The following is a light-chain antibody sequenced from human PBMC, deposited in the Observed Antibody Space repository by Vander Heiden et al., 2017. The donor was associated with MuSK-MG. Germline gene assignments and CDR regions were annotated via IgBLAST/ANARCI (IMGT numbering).Light chain of an antibody. CDR2: TDR. J-gene: IGLJ2*01. Sequence: SYELTQPLSVSVALGQTASITCGGHNIGSKNVHWYQQKPGQAPLLVIFTDRHRPSGIPERFSGSNSGNTATLTISRAQAGDEADYYCQVWDSGAVVSGGRTKLTVL. CDR1: NIGSKN. V-gene: IGLV3-9*01. CDR3: QVWDSGAVV.